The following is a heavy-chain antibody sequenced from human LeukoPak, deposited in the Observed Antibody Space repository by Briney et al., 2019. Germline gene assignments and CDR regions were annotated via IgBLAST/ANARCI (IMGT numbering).Heavy chain of an antibody. CDR1: GGTFSSYA. Sequence: SVTVSCKASGGTFSSYAISWVRQAPGQGLEWMGGIIPIFGTANYAQKFQGRVTTTADESTSTAYMELSSLRSEDTAVYYCARESPRSGSYYNYYYNGMDVWGQGTTVTVSS. CDR3: ARESPRSGSYYNYYYNGMDV. D-gene: IGHD1-26*01. CDR2: IIPIFGTA. V-gene: IGHV1-69*13. J-gene: IGHJ6*02.